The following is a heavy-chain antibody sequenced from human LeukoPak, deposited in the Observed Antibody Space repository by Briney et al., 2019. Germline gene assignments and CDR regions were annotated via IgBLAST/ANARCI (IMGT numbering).Heavy chain of an antibody. CDR3: ARDRPDY. CDR2: ISSSGSTI. V-gene: IGHV3-48*03. Sequence: SLRLSCAASGFTLSSYGMNRVRQAPRKRLDWVSYISSSGSTIYYADSVKGRFTISRDNAKNSLYLQMNSLRTEDTAVYYCARDRPDYWGQGTLVTVSS. CDR1: GFTLSSYG. J-gene: IGHJ4*02.